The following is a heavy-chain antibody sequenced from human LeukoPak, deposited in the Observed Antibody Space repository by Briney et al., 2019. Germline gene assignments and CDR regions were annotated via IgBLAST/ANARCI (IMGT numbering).Heavy chain of an antibody. D-gene: IGHD3-10*01. CDR2: ISVYNGNT. Sequence: APVKVSCKASGYTFTSYGISWLRQAPGQGLEWMGWISVYNGNTNYAQKLQGRVTMTTDTSTSTAYMELRSLRSDDTAVYYCARLTMVRGVIPYGMDVWGQGTTVSVSS. CDR3: ARLTMVRGVIPYGMDV. J-gene: IGHJ6*02. CDR1: GYTFTSYG. V-gene: IGHV1-18*01.